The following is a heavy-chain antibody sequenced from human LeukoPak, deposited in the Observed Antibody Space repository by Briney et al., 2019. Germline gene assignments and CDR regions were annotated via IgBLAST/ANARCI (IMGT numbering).Heavy chain of an antibody. Sequence: PGGSLRLSCAASGFTFSSYGMHWVRQAPGKGLEWVAIISYDGGNKYYADSVQGRFTISRDNSKNTLYLQMNSLRTEGTAVYYCAKALYSGSWYGDYWGQGTLVTVSS. J-gene: IGHJ4*02. CDR3: AKALYSGSWYGDY. CDR2: ISYDGGNK. CDR1: GFTFSSYG. V-gene: IGHV3-30*18. D-gene: IGHD6-13*01.